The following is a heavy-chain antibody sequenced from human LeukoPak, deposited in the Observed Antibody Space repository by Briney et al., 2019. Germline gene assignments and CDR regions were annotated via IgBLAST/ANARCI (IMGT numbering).Heavy chain of an antibody. Sequence: ASVKVSCKASGYTFTGYYMHWVRPAPAQGLEWMGWINPNSGGTNYAQKFQGRVTMTRDTSISTAYMELSRLRSDDTAVYYCARAGYSSSWFPRNPCDYWGQGNLVTVSS. J-gene: IGHJ4*02. CDR2: INPNSGGT. D-gene: IGHD6-13*01. CDR3: ARAGYSSSWFPRNPCDY. CDR1: GYTFTGYY. V-gene: IGHV1-2*02.